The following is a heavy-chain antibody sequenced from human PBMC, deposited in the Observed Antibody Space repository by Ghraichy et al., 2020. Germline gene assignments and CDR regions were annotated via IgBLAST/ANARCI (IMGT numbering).Heavy chain of an antibody. Sequence: LTCAVYGGSFSGYYWSWIRQPPGKGLEWIGEINHSGSTNYNPSLKSRVTISVDTSKNQFSLKLSSVTAADTAVYYCARHRITIFGVGPLDAFDIWGQGTMVTVSS. J-gene: IGHJ3*02. V-gene: IGHV4-34*01. CDR2: INHSGST. D-gene: IGHD3-3*01. CDR1: GGSFSGYY. CDR3: ARHRITIFGVGPLDAFDI.